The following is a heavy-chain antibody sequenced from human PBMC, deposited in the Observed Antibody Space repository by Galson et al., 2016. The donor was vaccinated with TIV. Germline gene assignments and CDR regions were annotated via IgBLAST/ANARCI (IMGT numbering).Heavy chain of an antibody. D-gene: IGHD1-26*01. V-gene: IGHV4-31*03. CDR3: ARWADSGCYYDYFQH. Sequence: TLSLTCTVSGASISNDGYYWTWIRQDSGKGLEWIGNIYDSGSTYYNPSLKSRVDISVDTSKNQFSLRLNFVTAADTAVYYCARWADSGCYYDYFQHWGRGTLVTVSS. J-gene: IGHJ1*01. CDR2: IYDSGST. CDR1: GASISNDGYY.